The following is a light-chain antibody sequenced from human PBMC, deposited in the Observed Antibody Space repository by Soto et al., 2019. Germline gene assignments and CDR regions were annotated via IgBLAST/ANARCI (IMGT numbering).Light chain of an antibody. CDR3: QQYKNWLTWT. V-gene: IGKV3-15*01. Sequence: EIVMSQSPATLSVSPGERATLSFRSSQSVSNNLAWYQQKPGQAPRLLIYGASTRATGIPARFSGSGSGTEFTLTIRSLQSEDFAVYYCQQYKNWLTWTFGQGNKVDIK. J-gene: IGKJ1*01. CDR1: QSVSNN. CDR2: GAS.